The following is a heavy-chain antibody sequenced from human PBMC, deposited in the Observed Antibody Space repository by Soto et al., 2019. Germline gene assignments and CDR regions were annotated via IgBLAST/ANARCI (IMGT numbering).Heavy chain of an antibody. V-gene: IGHV6-1*01. CDR1: GDSVSSNSAA. CDR3: ARGVVVAATGYYYYGMDV. J-gene: IGHJ6*02. Sequence: SQTLSLTCAISGDSVSSNSAAWNWTRQSPSRGLEWLGRTYYRSKWYNDYAVSVKSRITINPDTSKNQFSLQLNSVTPEDTAVYYCARGVVVAATGYYYYGMDVWGQGTTVTVSS. D-gene: IGHD2-15*01. CDR2: TYYRSKWYN.